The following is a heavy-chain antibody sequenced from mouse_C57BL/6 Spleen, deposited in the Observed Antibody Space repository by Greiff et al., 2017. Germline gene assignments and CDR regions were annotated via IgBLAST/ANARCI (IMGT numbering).Heavy chain of an antibody. V-gene: IGHV1-64*01. D-gene: IGHD2-4*01. CDR3: ARPGYYDYDAY. CDR2: IHPNSGST. CDR1: GYTFTSYW. J-gene: IGHJ2*01. Sequence: QVQLQQPGAELVKPGASVKLSCKASGYTFTSYWMHWVKQRPGQGLEWIGMIHPNSGSTNYNEKFKSKATLTVDKSSSTAYMQLSSLTSEDSAVYYCARPGYYDYDAYWGQGTTLTVSS.